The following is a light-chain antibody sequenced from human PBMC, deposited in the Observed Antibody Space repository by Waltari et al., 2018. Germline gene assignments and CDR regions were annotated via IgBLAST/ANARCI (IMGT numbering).Light chain of an antibody. CDR3: QQYNDWPRT. CDR1: QSVSSN. CDR2: GAS. V-gene: IGKV3-15*01. J-gene: IGKJ1*01. Sequence: IVMTQSPATLSVSPGERATLSCRASQSVSSNLALYQQKPGQSPTLLIYGASTRATGIAGRFSGSGSGTEFTLTSSSLQSEDFALYYCQQYNDWPRTFGQGTKVEV.